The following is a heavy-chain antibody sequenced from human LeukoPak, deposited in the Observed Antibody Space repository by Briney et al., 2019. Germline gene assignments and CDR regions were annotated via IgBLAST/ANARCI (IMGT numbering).Heavy chain of an antibody. CDR2: ISSNGDNT. Sequence: GGSLRLSCSVSGFTFSTYVMHWVRQARGKGLEYVSAISSNGDNTYYADSVKGRFTISRDNSKNTLYLQMSSLRPDDTAVYFCVRGTGYWGQGTLVTVSS. CDR1: GFTFSTYV. V-gene: IGHV3-64D*06. J-gene: IGHJ4*02. CDR3: VRGTGY.